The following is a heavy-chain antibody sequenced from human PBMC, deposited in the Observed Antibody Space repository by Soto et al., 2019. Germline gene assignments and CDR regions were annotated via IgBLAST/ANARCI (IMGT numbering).Heavy chain of an antibody. D-gene: IGHD5-18*01. CDR2: IYYTGST. Sequence: SETLSLTCTVSGASISGGTYYWTWIRQAPGKGLEWVGHIYYTGSTNYNPALNDRVTISVDTSKNHFSLQLTSVAAADKAVYYCARGAGFSYASTWFDIWGQGTLVTV. V-gene: IGHV4-61*03. J-gene: IGHJ5*02. CDR3: ARGAGFSYASTWFDI. CDR1: GASISGGTYY.